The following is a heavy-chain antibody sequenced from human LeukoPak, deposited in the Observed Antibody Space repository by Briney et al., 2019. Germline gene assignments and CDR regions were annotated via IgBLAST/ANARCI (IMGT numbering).Heavy chain of an antibody. V-gene: IGHV4-4*07. D-gene: IGHD5-18*01. J-gene: IGHJ4*02. CDR3: AGYSYGRFDY. CDR2: IYSTGST. CDR1: GGSMTSYY. Sequence: SETLSLTCSVSGGSMTSYYWSRIRQPAGKGLEWIGRIYSTGSTKYNPSLKSRVTMSVDTTKNQFSLKLSSVTAADTAVYYCAGYSYGRFDYWGQGTLVTVSS.